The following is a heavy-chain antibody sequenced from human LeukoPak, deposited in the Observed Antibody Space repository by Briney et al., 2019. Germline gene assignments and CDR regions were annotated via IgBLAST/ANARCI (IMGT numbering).Heavy chain of an antibody. CDR3: ARMTAILALDY. CDR1: GFTVSSNY. D-gene: IGHD2-21*02. CDR2: IYSGGST. Sequence: PGGSLRLSCAASGFTVSSNYMSWVRQAPGKGLEWVSVIYSGGSTYYADSVKGRFTISRDNSKNTLYLQMNSLRAEDTAVYYCARMTAILALDYWGQGTLVTVSS. J-gene: IGHJ4*02. V-gene: IGHV3-53*01.